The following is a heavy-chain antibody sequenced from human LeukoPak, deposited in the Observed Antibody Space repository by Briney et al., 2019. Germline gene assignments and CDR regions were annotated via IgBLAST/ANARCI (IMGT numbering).Heavy chain of an antibody. CDR1: GYTFTSYY. Sequence: ASVKVSCKASGYTFTSYYMHWVRQAPGQGLEWMGIINPSGGSTNYAQKLQGRVTMTTDTSTSTAYMELRSLRSDDTAVYYCARLLSRDAFDIWGQGTMVTVSS. J-gene: IGHJ3*02. CDR2: INPSGGST. CDR3: ARLLSRDAFDI. V-gene: IGHV1-46*01. D-gene: IGHD2/OR15-2a*01.